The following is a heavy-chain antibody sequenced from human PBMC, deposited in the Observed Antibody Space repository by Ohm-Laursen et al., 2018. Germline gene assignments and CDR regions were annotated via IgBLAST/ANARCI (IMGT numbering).Heavy chain of an antibody. V-gene: IGHV4-59*07. CDR2: IYYSGST. Sequence: SDTLSLTCTVPGGSISSYYWSWIRQPPGKGLEWIGYIYYSGSTSYNPSLKSRVTMSVDTSKNQFSLKLSSVTAADTAVYYCATFGGVPGWGQGTLVTVSS. D-gene: IGHD3-16*01. CDR3: ATFGGVPG. J-gene: IGHJ4*02. CDR1: GGSISSYY.